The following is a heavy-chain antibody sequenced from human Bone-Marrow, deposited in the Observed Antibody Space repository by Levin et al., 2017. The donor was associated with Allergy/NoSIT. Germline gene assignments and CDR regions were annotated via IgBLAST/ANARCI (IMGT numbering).Heavy chain of an antibody. CDR2: IFYTGNT. V-gene: IGHV4-39*01. CDR1: GGSIINNDYY. Sequence: GSLRLSCTVSGGSIINNDYYWGWIRQSPGKGLEWIGSIFYTGNTYYKPSLKSRVTVSLDTSKNQISLKLTSVTAADTAVYYCARHYRDSAGSATRTVPYYFDYWGPGNLVTVSS. J-gene: IGHJ4*02. CDR3: ARHYRDSAGSATRTVPYYFDY. D-gene: IGHD2-15*01.